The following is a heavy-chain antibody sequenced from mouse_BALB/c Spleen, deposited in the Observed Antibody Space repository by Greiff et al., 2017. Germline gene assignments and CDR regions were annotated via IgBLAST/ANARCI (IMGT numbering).Heavy chain of an antibody. V-gene: IGHV1-9*01. CDR1: GYTFSSYW. CDR2: ILPGSGST. Sequence: VQLQQSGAELMKPGASVKISCKATGYTFSSYWIEWVKQRPGHGLEWIGEILPGSGSTNYNEKFKGKATFTADTSSNTAYMQLSSLTSEDSAVYYCARLRLRPLYYFDYWGQGTTLTVSS. J-gene: IGHJ2*01. D-gene: IGHD2-4*01. CDR3: ARLRLRPLYYFDY.